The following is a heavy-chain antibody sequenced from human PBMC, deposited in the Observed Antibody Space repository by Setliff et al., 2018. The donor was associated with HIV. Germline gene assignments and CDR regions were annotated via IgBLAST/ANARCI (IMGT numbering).Heavy chain of an antibody. D-gene: IGHD3-22*01. V-gene: IGHV1-2*02. J-gene: IGHJ2*01. CDR2: INPNSGVT. Sequence: GASVKVSCKTSGYTFTDYYIHWVRQAPGHGLEWMGWINPNSGVTNYAQKFQGRVTMTRDTSIATVYMEVNRRTSDDTAMYYCARESVISDAKIDFWGRGTLVTVSS. CDR3: ARESVISDAKIDF. CDR1: GYTFTDYY.